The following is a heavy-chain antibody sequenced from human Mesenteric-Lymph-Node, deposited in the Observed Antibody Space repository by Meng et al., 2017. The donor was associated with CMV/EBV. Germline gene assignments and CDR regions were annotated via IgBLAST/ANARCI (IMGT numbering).Heavy chain of an antibody. Sequence: SETLSLTCAAYGGSFSGYYWSWIRQPPGKGLEWIGEISHSGSTNSNPSLKSRVTTSVDTPKNQFSLKLSSVTAADTAVYYCARDPCGGTSCYGWFDSWGQGTLVTVSS. D-gene: IGHD2-2*01. CDR2: ISHSGST. CDR3: ARDPCGGTSCYGWFDS. CDR1: GGSFSGYY. V-gene: IGHV4-34*01. J-gene: IGHJ5*01.